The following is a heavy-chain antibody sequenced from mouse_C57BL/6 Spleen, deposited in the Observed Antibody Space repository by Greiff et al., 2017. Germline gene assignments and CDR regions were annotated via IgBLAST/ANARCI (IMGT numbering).Heavy chain of an antibody. V-gene: IGHV1-80*01. CDR2: IYPGDGDT. Sequence: LEESGAELVKPGASVKISCKASGYAFSSYWMNWVKQRPGKGLEWIGQIYPGDGDTNYNGKFKGKATLTADKSSSTAYMQLSSLTSEDSAVYFCARFGSSSYFDYWGQGTTLTVSS. J-gene: IGHJ2*01. CDR1: GYAFSSYW. D-gene: IGHD1-1*01. CDR3: ARFGSSSYFDY.